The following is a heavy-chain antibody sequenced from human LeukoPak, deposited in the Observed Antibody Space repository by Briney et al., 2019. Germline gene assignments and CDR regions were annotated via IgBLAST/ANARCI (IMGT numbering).Heavy chain of an antibody. CDR3: ARGGSWYFDY. CDR1: GGSISSYY. D-gene: IGHD6-13*01. CDR2: IHYTGST. Sequence: SETLSLTCTVSGGSISSYYWSWIRQPPGKGLEWIGYIHYTGSTNYNPSLKSRVTISVDTSKNQFSLKLSSVTAADTAVYYCARGGSWYFDYWGQGTLVTVSS. V-gene: IGHV4-59*01. J-gene: IGHJ4*02.